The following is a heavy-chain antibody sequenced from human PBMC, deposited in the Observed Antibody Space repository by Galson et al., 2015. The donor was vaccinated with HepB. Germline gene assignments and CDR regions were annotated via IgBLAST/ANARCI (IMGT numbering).Heavy chain of an antibody. D-gene: IGHD3-22*01. CDR1: GFTFSSYS. J-gene: IGHJ4*02. V-gene: IGHV3-21*01. CDR2: ISSSSSYI. Sequence: SLRLSCAASGFTFSSYSMNWVRQAPGKGLEWVSSISSSSSYIYYADSVKGRFTISRDNAKNSLYLQMNSLRVEDTAVYYCARDWYYYDSSGYFQPTTSWGQGTLVTVSS. CDR3: ARDWYYYDSSGYFQPTTS.